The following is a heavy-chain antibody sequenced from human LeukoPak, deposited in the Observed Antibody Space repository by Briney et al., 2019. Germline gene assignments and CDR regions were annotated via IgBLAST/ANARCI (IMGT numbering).Heavy chain of an antibody. V-gene: IGHV3-23*01. CDR1: GFTFSSYV. CDR2: ISGSGGST. D-gene: IGHD4-17*01. Sequence: PGGSLRLSCAASGFTFSSYVMSWVRQAPGKGLEWVSAISGSGGSTYYADSVKGRFTISRDNSKNTLYLQMNSLRAEDTAVYYCAKDDSWAYGEMLYFQHWGQGTLVTVSS. J-gene: IGHJ1*01. CDR3: AKDDSWAYGEMLYFQH.